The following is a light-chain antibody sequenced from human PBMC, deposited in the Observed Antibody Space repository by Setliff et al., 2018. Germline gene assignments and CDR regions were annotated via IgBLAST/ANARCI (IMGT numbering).Light chain of an antibody. CDR1: TSDIGAYNY. Sequence: QSALAQPASVSGSPGQSITISCTGSTSDIGAYNYVAWYQQHPGKAPKLMIYDVSVRPSGVSSRFSGSKSGNTASLTISGLQAEYEADYYCCSYAGTITFGVFGTGTKV. CDR2: DVS. V-gene: IGLV2-14*03. CDR3: CSYAGTITFGV. J-gene: IGLJ1*01.